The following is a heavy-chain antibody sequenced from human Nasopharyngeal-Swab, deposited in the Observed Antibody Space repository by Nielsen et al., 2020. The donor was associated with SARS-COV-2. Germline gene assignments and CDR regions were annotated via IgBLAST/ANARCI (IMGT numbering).Heavy chain of an antibody. V-gene: IGHV1-2*02. Sequence: ASVKVSCKASGYTFTSYYMHWVRQAPGQGLEWMGWINPNSGGTNYAQKFQGRVTITRDTSISTAYMELSRLRSDDTAVYYCARKEATAMEELYYYGMDVWGQGTTVTVSS. D-gene: IGHD5-18*01. CDR3: ARKEATAMEELYYYGMDV. J-gene: IGHJ6*02. CDR1: GYTFTSYY. CDR2: INPNSGGT.